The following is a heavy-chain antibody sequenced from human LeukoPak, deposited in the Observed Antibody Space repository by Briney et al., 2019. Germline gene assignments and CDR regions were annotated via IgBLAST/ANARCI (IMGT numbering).Heavy chain of an antibody. CDR1: GGTFSSYA. J-gene: IGHJ4*02. CDR2: IIPIFGTA. D-gene: IGHD2-2*01. CDR3: ATSIVGIVVVPAAMGYFDY. V-gene: IGHV1-69*13. Sequence: VASVKVSCKASGGTFSSYAISWVRQAPGQGLEWMGGIIPIFGTANYAQKFQGRVTITADESTSTAYMELSSLRSEDTAVYYCATSIVGIVVVPAAMGYFDYWGQGTLVTVSS.